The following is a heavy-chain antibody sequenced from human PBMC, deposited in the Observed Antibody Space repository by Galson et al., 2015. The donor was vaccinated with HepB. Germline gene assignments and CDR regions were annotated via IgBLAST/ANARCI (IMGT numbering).Heavy chain of an antibody. CDR3: ARPRDVGSGWTRVEWFLDL. CDR2: ISGSGLFK. V-gene: IGHV3-23*01. Sequence: SLRLSCAASGFNFRRFAMAWVQQAPGRGLQWVSGISGSGLFKNSADSVTGRFAISRDNSKNTLYLQMNGLGAGDTALYFCARPRDVGSGWTRVEWFLDLWGRGTLVTVSS. J-gene: IGHJ2*01. CDR1: GFNFRRFA. D-gene: IGHD6-19*01.